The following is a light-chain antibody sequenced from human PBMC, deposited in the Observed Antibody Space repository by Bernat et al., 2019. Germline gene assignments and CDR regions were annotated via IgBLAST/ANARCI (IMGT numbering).Light chain of an antibody. CDR2: EVS. CDR1: SSDVGSYNL. J-gene: IGLJ3*02. CDR3: CSYAGSSTWV. Sequence: QSALTQPASVSGSPGQSITISCTGTSSDVGSYNLVSWYQQHPGKAPKLMIYEVSERPSGVSNRFSGSKSGNTASLTISGLQAEDEADYSCCSYAGSSTWVFGGGTKLTVL. V-gene: IGLV2-23*02.